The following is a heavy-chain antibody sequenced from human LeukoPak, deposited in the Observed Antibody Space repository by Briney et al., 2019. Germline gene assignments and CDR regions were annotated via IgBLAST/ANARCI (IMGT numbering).Heavy chain of an antibody. CDR3: ARVRSENRNFDP. CDR1: GGTFSSYA. Sequence: GASVKVSRKASGGTFSSYAISWVRQAPGQGLEWMGGIIPIFGTANYAQKFQGRVTITADESTSTAYMELSSLRSEDTAVYYRARVRSENRNFDPWGQGTLVTVSS. V-gene: IGHV1-69*13. J-gene: IGHJ5*02. D-gene: IGHD1-14*01. CDR2: IIPIFGTA.